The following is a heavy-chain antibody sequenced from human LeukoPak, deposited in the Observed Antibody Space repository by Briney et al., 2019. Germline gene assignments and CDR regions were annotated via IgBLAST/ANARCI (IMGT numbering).Heavy chain of an antibody. V-gene: IGHV3-23*01. CDR3: ARARYCSGGGCYSPGPYYYYGMDV. Sequence: GGSLRLSCAASGFTFSRHVMTWVRQAPGKGLEWVSAISGSGGSTFYADSVKGRFAISRDNSKNTVNLQMNSLTDEDTAVYYCARARYCSGGGCYSPGPYYYYGMDVWGPGTTVTVSS. D-gene: IGHD2-15*01. CDR2: ISGSGGST. CDR1: GFTFSRHV. J-gene: IGHJ6*02.